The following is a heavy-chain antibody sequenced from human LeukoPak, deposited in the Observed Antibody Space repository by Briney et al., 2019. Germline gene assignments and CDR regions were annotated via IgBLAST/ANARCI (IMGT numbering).Heavy chain of an antibody. Sequence: GGSLRLFCAASGFTFSSYGMHWVRQAPGKGLEWVAVTSYDGSNKYYADSVKGRFTISRDNSKNTLYLQMNSLRAEDSAVYYCAKPRAAMSYYYYAMDVWGQGTTVTVSS. CDR3: AKPRAAMSYYYYAMDV. CDR2: TSYDGSNK. J-gene: IGHJ6*02. V-gene: IGHV3-30*18. D-gene: IGHD2-2*01. CDR1: GFTFSSYG.